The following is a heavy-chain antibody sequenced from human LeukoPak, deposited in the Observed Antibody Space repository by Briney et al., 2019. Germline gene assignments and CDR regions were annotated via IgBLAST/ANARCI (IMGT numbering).Heavy chain of an antibody. CDR3: VCRSY. V-gene: IGHV3-7*01. J-gene: IGHJ4*02. Sequence: PGEYLTLSCAAYGITFSGYWLNWVRQAPGKGLEWVANIKKDGNERYYVDSVKGRFTISRNNAKNSLYMQMNSLRVEDTAVNYCVCRSYWGQGTLVTVSS. CDR1: GITFSGYW. D-gene: IGHD1-14*01. CDR2: IKKDGNER.